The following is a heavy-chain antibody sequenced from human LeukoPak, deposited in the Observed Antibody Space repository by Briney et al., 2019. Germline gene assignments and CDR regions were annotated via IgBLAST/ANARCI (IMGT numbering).Heavy chain of an antibody. CDR2: TYYRSKWSN. J-gene: IGHJ6*02. CDR3: ARRGGHYYGMDV. CDR1: GDSVSSNSAT. Sequence: SQTLSLTCAISGDSVSSNSATWNWIRQSPSRGLEWLGRTYYRSKWSNDYAESMKSRITISPDTSKNQFSLQLNSVTPEDTAVYYCARRGGHYYGMDVWGQGTTVTVSS. D-gene: IGHD3-16*01. V-gene: IGHV6-1*01.